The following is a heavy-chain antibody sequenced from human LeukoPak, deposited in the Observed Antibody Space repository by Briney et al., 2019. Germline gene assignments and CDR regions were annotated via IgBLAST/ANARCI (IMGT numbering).Heavy chain of an antibody. Sequence: PGGSLRLSCAASGFTFSTDAMTWFRQAPGQGLEWVSAVRGSGTATYYADSVKGRFTISRDNSDNTLYLQMNSLRAQDTAIYYCAKTSRRDSTYDSPFDYWGQGTVVTVSS. CDR3: AKTSRRDSTYDSPFDY. J-gene: IGHJ4*02. CDR2: VRGSGTAT. CDR1: GFTFSTDA. D-gene: IGHD3-3*01. V-gene: IGHV3-23*01.